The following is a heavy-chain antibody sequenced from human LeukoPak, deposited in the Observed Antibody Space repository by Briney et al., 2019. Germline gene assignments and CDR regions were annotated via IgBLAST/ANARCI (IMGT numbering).Heavy chain of an antibody. D-gene: IGHD3-16*02. V-gene: IGHV1-69*05. Sequence: SVKVSCKASGGTFSSYAISWVRQAPGQGLEWMGGIIPIFGTANYAQKFQGRVTITTDESTSTAYMELSSLRSEDTAVYYCASGYYDYVWGSYLSWWDWGQGTLVTVSS. J-gene: IGHJ4*02. CDR1: GGTFSSYA. CDR2: IIPIFGTA. CDR3: ASGYYDYVWGSYLSWWD.